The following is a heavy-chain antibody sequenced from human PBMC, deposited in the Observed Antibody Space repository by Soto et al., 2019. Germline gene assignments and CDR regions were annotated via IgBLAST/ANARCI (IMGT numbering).Heavy chain of an antibody. Sequence: SVKVSCKASGGTFSSYAISWVRQAPGQGLEWMGGIIPIFGTANYAQKFQGRVTITADESTSTAYMELSSLRSEDTAVYYCARDGREAGDFDYWGQGTLVTVSS. D-gene: IGHD6-19*01. V-gene: IGHV1-69*13. CDR2: IIPIFGTA. CDR1: GGTFSSYA. J-gene: IGHJ4*02. CDR3: ARDGREAGDFDY.